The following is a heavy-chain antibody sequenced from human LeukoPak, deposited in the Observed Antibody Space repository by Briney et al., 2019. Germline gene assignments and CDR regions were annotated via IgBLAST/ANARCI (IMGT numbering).Heavy chain of an antibody. Sequence: GGSLRLSCAASGFTFSSYAMSWVRQAPGKGPEWVSAISGSGGSTYYADSVKGRFTISRDNSRDTLYLQMNSLRAEYTAVYYCAKDKSLYSSSLPYMDVWGKGTTVTVSS. CDR3: AKDKSLYSSSLPYMDV. CDR2: ISGSGGST. CDR1: GFTFSSYA. D-gene: IGHD6-13*01. V-gene: IGHV3-23*01. J-gene: IGHJ6*03.